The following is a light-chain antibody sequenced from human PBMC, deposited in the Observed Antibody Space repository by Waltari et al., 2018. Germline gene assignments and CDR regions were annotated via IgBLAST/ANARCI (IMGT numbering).Light chain of an antibody. V-gene: IGLV2-14*01. CDR3: SSYTSSSIVV. J-gene: IGLJ2*01. CDR2: DVS. Sequence: QSALTQPASVSGSPGQSITISCTGTSSDVGCYNYVSWYQQHPGKAPNLMIYDVSKRPSGVSNRFSGSKSGNTASLTISGLQAEDEADYYCSSYTSSSIVVFGGGTKLTVL. CDR1: SSDVGCYNY.